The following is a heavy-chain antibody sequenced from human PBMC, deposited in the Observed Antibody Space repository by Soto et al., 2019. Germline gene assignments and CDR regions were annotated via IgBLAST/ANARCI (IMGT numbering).Heavy chain of an antibody. CDR3: VHRILSSSSWYWFNP. V-gene: IGHV2-5*02. D-gene: IGHD6-13*01. Sequence: QITLKESGPTLVKPTQTLTLTCTFSGFSLSTSGVGVGWIRQPPGKALEWLALIYWDDDKRYSPSLKSRLTMTKDTSKNQVVLTMTNMDPVDTASYYCVHRILSSSSWYWFNPWGQGTLVTVSS. CDR2: IYWDDDK. CDR1: GFSLSTSGVG. J-gene: IGHJ5*02.